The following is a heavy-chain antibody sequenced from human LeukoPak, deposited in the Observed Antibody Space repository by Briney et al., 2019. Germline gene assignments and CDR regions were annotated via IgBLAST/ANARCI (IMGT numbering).Heavy chain of an antibody. CDR2: IYYSGST. CDR1: GGSISSYY. Sequence: SETLSLTCTVSGGSISSYYWSWIRQPPGKGLEWIGYIYYSGSTNYNPSLKSRVTISVDTSKNQFSLKLSSVTAADTAVYYCAGLPFWEYYDILTGYYRKIRFDPWGQGTLVTVSS. J-gene: IGHJ5*02. D-gene: IGHD3-9*01. V-gene: IGHV4-59*01. CDR3: AGLPFWEYYDILTGYYRKIRFDP.